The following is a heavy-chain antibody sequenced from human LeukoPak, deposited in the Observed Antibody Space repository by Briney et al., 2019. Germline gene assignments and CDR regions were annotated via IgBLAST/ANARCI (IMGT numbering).Heavy chain of an antibody. J-gene: IGHJ3*02. V-gene: IGHV3-64*02. CDR3: ARDRASGDSSGWYDTFDI. CDR2: ISTDGGMT. CDR1: GFTFSTYA. D-gene: IGHD6-19*01. Sequence: GGSLRLSCAASGFTFSTYAMDWVRQAPGKGLEYVSTISTDGGMTYYADSVKGRFTISRDNSKNTLYLQMGSLRAEDMAVYYCARDRASGDSSGWYDTFDIWGQGTMVTVSS.